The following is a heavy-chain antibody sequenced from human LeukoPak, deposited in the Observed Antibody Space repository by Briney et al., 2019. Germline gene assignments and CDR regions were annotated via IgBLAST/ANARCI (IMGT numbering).Heavy chain of an antibody. CDR2: IYNSGST. J-gene: IGHJ4*02. CDR1: GGSISSYY. CDR3: VRDRELTY. V-gene: IGHV4-59*01. D-gene: IGHD1-26*01. Sequence: PSETLSLTCTVSGGSISSYYWSWIRQPPGKGLEWLGYIYNSGSTIYNPSLKSRVTISEDTSKNQFSLKLTSVTAADTAVYYCVRDRELTYWGQGTLVTVSS.